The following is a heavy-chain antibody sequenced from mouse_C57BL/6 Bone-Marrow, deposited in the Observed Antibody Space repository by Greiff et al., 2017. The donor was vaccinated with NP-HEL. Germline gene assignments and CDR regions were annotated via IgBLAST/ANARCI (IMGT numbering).Heavy chain of an antibody. V-gene: IGHV1-74*01. CDR2: INPSDSDT. Sequence: VQLQQPGAELVKPGASVKVSCKASGYTFTSYWMHWVKQRPGQGLEWIGRINPSDSDTNYNQKFKGKATLTVDKSSSTAYMQLSSLTSEYSAVYYCAILGPWFAYWGQGTLVTVSA. CDR1: GYTFTSYW. CDR3: AILGPWFAY. J-gene: IGHJ3*01.